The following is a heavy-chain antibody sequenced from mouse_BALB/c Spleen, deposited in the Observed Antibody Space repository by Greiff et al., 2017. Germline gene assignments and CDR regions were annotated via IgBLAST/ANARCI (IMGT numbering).Heavy chain of an antibody. CDR3: SNWDEGFAY. J-gene: IGHJ3*01. CDR1: GYTFTSYW. CDR2: IYPGSGST. Sequence: LQQPGSELVRPGASVKLSCKASGYTFTSYWMHWVKQRPGQGLEWIGNIYPGSGSTNYDEKFKSKATLTVDTSSSTAYMQLSSLTSEDSAVYYCSNWDEGFAYWGQGTLVTVSA. V-gene: IGHV1S22*01. D-gene: IGHD4-1*01.